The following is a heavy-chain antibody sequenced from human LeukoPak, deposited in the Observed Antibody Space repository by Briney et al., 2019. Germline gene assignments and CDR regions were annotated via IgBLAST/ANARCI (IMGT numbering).Heavy chain of an antibody. J-gene: IGHJ4*02. Sequence: GGSLRLSCAASRFTPSSNWMTWVRQAPGKGLEWVANINQRGSEKSHVDSVKGRFTISRDNAKNSLYLQMSSLRGEDTAVYYCAKGGHVDYCGQGTLVTVSS. CDR2: INQRGSEK. CDR3: AKGGHVDY. CDR1: RFTPSSNW. V-gene: IGHV3-7*01.